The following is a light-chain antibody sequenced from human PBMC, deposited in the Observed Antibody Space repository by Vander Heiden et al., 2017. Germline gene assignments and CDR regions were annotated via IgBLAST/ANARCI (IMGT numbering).Light chain of an antibody. Sequence: QPGQTHPVSVYGSPGQAITFSCTGTSIAVGAYNDVSWYQQHPGKAPKLMIFDVSNRPSGVSNRFSGSKSGNTASLTISGLQAEDEADYFCNSYTSSTTLYVFGTGTKVTVL. J-gene: IGLJ1*01. CDR2: DVS. V-gene: IGLV2-14*03. CDR3: NSYTSSTTLYV. CDR1: SIAVGAYND.